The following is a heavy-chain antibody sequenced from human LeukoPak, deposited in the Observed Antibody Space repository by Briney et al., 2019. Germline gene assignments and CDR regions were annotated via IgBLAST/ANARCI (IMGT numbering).Heavy chain of an antibody. Sequence: SETRSLTCAVSGGSITSGDYYWCWIRQPPGKGLEWSAYMYYSGSTYYNPSLKSRVTMSADTSKNQFSLKLSSVTAADTAVYYCARPYYYDSRIDPWGQGTLVTVSS. J-gene: IGHJ5*02. CDR3: ARPYYYDSRIDP. V-gene: IGHV4-30-4*01. D-gene: IGHD3-22*01. CDR1: GGSITSGDYY. CDR2: MYYSGST.